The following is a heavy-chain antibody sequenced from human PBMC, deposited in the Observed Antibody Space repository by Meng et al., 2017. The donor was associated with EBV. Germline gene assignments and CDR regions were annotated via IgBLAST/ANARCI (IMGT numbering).Heavy chain of an antibody. V-gene: IGHV1-69*01. CDR1: GGPFRYYA. D-gene: IGHD3-10*01. Sequence: VQLVWSAADVKKPGWSAKVSCMTAGGPFRYYAISWVRQAPGQGLGWLGGFLPRLGAPNYAQKFHGRVKITADESTSTHYMDLSSLRSEDTAIYYCASESGRGYTPDYWGQGTLVTVSS. CDR2: FLPRLGAP. J-gene: IGHJ4*02. CDR3: ASESGRGYTPDY.